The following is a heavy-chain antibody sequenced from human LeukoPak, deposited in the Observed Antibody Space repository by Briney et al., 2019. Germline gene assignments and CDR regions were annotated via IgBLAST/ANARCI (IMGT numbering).Heavy chain of an antibody. CDR2: IYTGGST. V-gene: IGHV3-53*01. CDR3: ARDISGSHYFDY. D-gene: IGHD3-10*01. CDR1: GFTVSSNY. J-gene: IGHJ4*02. Sequence: AGSLRLSCAASGFTVSSNYMNWVRQAPGKGLQWVSVIYTGGSTYHADSVKGRFTISRDNSKNTLYLQMNSLRAEDTAVYYCARDISGSHYFDYWGQGTLVTVSS.